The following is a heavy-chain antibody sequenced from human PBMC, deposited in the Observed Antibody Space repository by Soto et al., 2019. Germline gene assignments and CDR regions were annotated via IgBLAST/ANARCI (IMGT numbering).Heavy chain of an antibody. J-gene: IGHJ1*01. CDR3: ATGPYYYDISSYPLSAEYFQH. CDR1: GYTLTELS. V-gene: IGHV1-24*01. Sequence: ASVKVSCKVSGYTLTELSMHWVRQAPGKGLEWMGGFDPEDGETIYAQMFQGRVTMTEDTSTDTAYMERSSLRSEDTAVYYCATGPYYYDISSYPLSAEYFQHWGQGTLVTVSS. CDR2: FDPEDGET. D-gene: IGHD3-22*01.